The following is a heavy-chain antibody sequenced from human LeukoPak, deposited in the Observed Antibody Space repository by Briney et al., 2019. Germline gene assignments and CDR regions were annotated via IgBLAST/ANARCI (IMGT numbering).Heavy chain of an antibody. CDR3: AKVKQWLVRGYYYYGMDV. CDR1: GFTFSSYA. D-gene: IGHD6-19*01. V-gene: IGHV3-23*01. CDR2: MSGSGGST. J-gene: IGHJ6*04. Sequence: GGSLRLSCAASGFTFSSYAMSWVRQAPGKGLEWVSAMSGSGGSTYYADSVKGRFTISRDNSKNTLYLQMNSLRAEDTAVYYCAKVKQWLVRGYYYYGMDVWGKGTTVTVSS.